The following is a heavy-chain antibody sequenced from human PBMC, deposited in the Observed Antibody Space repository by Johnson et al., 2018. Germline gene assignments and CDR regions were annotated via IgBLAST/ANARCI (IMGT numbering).Heavy chain of an antibody. Sequence: QVQLVQSGAEVKKPGSSVKVSCKASGGTFSSYAISWVRQAPGQGLEWMGGIIPIFGTAHYAQKFQGRVTMTADESTSTAYMELSSLRSEDTAGYYCARDLRYCSSTSCRSYYYYGMDVWGQGTTVTVSS. CDR2: IIPIFGTA. V-gene: IGHV1-69*01. D-gene: IGHD2-2*01. CDR3: ARDLRYCSSTSCRSYYYYGMDV. CDR1: GGTFSSYA. J-gene: IGHJ6*02.